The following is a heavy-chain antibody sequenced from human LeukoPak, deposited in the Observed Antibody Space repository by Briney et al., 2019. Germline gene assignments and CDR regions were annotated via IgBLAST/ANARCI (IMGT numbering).Heavy chain of an antibody. J-gene: IGHJ4*02. CDR2: INHSGST. Sequence: SETLSLTCAAYGGSFSGYYWSWIRQPPGKGLEWIGEINHSGSTNYNPSLKSRVTISVDTSKNQFSLKLSSATAADTAVYYCARPGALRYLDYWGQGTLVTVSS. D-gene: IGHD5-12*01. CDR1: GGSFSGYY. CDR3: ARPGALRYLDY. V-gene: IGHV4-34*01.